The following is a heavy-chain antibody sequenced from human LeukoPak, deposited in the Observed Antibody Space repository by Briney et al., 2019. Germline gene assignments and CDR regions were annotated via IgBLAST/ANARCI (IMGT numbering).Heavy chain of an antibody. Sequence: PGGSLRLSCAASGFTFSSYAMHWVRQASGKGLEWVAVISYDGSNKYYADSVKGRFTISRDNSKSTLYLQMNSLRAEDTAVYYCARDVAVADDYYFDYWGQGTLVTVSS. V-gene: IGHV3-30-3*01. CDR2: ISYDGSNK. D-gene: IGHD6-19*01. J-gene: IGHJ4*02. CDR3: ARDVAVADDYYFDY. CDR1: GFTFSSYA.